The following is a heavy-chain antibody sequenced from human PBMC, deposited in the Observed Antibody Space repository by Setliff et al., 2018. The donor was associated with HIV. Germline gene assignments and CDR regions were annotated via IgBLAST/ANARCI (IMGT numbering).Heavy chain of an antibody. CDR1: GGSISSDY. V-gene: IGHV4-59*01. CDR3: ATGRRYGLFNP. J-gene: IGHJ5*02. Sequence: SETLSLTCSVSGGSISSDYWSWIRQPPGKGLEWIGYAHYTERTNYNPSLKSRVTISVDTSKNQFTPNLNSVTAADTAVYYCATGRRYGLFNPWGQGTLVTVSS. CDR2: AHYTERT. D-gene: IGHD1-20*01.